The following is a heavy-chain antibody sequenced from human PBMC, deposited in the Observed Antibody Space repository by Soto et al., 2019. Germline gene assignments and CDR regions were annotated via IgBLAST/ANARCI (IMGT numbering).Heavy chain of an antibody. V-gene: IGHV4-59*01. D-gene: IGHD3-10*01. CDR2: IYYSGST. J-gene: IGHJ6*02. CDR1: GGSISGYF. CDR3: ARDQIWFGDFHYYGMDV. Sequence: SETLPLTCTVSGGSISGYFWSWMRQPPGKELEWIGYIYYSGSTNYNPSLKSRITMSVDSSKNQFSLKLSSVTAADTAVYFCARDQIWFGDFHYYGMDVWGQGTTVTVSS.